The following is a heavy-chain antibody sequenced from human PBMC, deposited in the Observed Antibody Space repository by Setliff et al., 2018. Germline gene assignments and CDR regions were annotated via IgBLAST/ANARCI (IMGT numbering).Heavy chain of an antibody. CDR3: ARSHYYASGNSHYYYMDV. D-gene: IGHD3-10*01. CDR1: GGSISSDY. Sequence: SETLSLTCNVSGGSISSDYWAWIRQPPGKALEWIGYFYHSASSNYNPSFKGRVTMSADTSKKQLYLSLTSVSVADTAMYYCARSHYYASGNSHYYYMDVWGKGTAVTVSS. V-gene: IGHV4-59*08. J-gene: IGHJ6*03. CDR2: FYHSASS.